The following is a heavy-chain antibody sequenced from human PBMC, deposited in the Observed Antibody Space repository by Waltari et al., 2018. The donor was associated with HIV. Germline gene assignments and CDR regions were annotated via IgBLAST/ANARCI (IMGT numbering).Heavy chain of an antibody. V-gene: IGHV4-59*01. Sequence: QVQLQESGPGLVKPSETLSLTCTVSGGSISSYYWSWIRQPPGKGLEWIGYIYYSGSTNYNPSLKSRVTISVDTSKNQFSLKLSSVTAADTAVYYCARDSAKYCSGGSCSVYWGQGTLVTVSS. CDR1: GGSISSYY. D-gene: IGHD2-15*01. CDR2: IYYSGST. J-gene: IGHJ4*02. CDR3: ARDSAKYCSGGSCSVY.